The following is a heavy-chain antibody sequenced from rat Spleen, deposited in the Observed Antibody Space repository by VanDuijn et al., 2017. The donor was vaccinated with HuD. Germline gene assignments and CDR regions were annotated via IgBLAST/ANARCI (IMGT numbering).Heavy chain of an antibody. CDR2: ISTSGGST. J-gene: IGHJ2*01. Sequence: EVQLVESGGGLVQPGRSMKLSCAASGFTFSDYGMHWIRQAPTQVLEWVATISTSGGSTYYRDSVKGRCIISRDNAKSTLYLQMNSLRSEDTATYYCARRGYGYKDWGQGVMVTVSS. CDR3: ARRGYGYKD. CDR1: GFTFSDYG. V-gene: IGHV5-19*01. D-gene: IGHD1-9*01.